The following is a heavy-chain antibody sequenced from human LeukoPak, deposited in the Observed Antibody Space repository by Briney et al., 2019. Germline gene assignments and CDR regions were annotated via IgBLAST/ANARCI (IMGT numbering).Heavy chain of an antibody. CDR2: IYYSGST. Sequence: SETLSLTCSVSGGSPSSGAYYWSWLRQHPGKGLEWIGYIYYSGSTYYNPSLESRITISVDTSKKPFFLRLTSVTAADTAVYFCARVGCLTLRSGWNYWYFDLWGRGTLVTVAS. J-gene: IGHJ2*01. V-gene: IGHV4-31*03. CDR1: GGSPSSGAYY. D-gene: IGHD6-19*01. CDR3: ARVGCLTLRSGWNYWYFDL.